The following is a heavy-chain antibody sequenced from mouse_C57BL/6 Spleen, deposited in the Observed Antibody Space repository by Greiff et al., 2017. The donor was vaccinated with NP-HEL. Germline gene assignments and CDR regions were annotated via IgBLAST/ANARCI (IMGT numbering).Heavy chain of an antibody. Sequence: EVKLMESGGDLVKPGGSLKLSCAASGFTFSSYGMSWVRQTPDKRLEWVATISSGGSYTYYPDSVKGRFTISRDNAKNTLYLQMSILKSEDTAIYYCARERYGNYGCYFDYWGQGTTLTVSS. CDR3: ARERYGNYGCYFDY. D-gene: IGHD2-10*02. CDR1: GFTFSSYG. CDR2: ISSGGSYT. V-gene: IGHV5-6*01. J-gene: IGHJ2*01.